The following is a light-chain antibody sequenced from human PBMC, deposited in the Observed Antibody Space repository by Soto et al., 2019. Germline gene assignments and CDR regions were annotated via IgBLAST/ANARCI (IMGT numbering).Light chain of an antibody. CDR3: ISYAGSNNRGV. J-gene: IGLJ3*02. CDR2: EVN. V-gene: IGLV2-8*01. Sequence: QSVLTQPPSASGSPGQSVTISCTGTSSDIGSFKYVSWYQQHPGKVPKLIIFEVNQRPSGVPDRFSGSKSGNTASLTVSGLQAEDEADYYCISYAGSNNRGVFGGGTKLTVL. CDR1: SSDIGSFKY.